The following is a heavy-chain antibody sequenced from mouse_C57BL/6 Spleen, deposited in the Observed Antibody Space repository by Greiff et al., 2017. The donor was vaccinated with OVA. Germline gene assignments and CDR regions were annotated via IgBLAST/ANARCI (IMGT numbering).Heavy chain of an antibody. CDR1: GYTFTSCW. CDR2: IYPGSGGT. D-gene: IGHD2-1*01. J-gene: IGHJ3*01. CDR3: AREGSTMVAPWFAY. Sequence: VKLQQPGAELVKPGASVKMSCKASGYTFTSCWITWVKQRPGQGLEWIGDIYPGSGGTNYNEKFKSKATLTVDTSSSTAYVQLSSLTSEDSAVYYCAREGSTMVAPWFAYWGQGTLVTVSA. V-gene: IGHV1-55*01.